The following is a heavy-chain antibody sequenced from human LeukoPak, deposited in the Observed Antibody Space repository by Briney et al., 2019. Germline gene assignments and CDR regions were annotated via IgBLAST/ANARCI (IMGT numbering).Heavy chain of an antibody. Sequence: GGSLRLSCAASGFTFSSYAMSWVRQAPGKGLEWVSAISGSGGSTYYADSVKGRFTISRDTSKNTLYLQMNSLRAEDTAVYYCARERIPGVSAFNIWGQGTMVSVSS. D-gene: IGHD2-15*01. CDR2: ISGSGGST. CDR1: GFTFSSYA. CDR3: ARERIPGVSAFNI. V-gene: IGHV3-23*01. J-gene: IGHJ3*02.